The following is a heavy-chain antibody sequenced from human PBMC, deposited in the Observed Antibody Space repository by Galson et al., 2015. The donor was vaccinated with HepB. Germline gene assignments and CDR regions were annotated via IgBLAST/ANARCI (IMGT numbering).Heavy chain of an antibody. Sequence: SLRLPCAASGFTFSSYAMSWVRQAPGKGLEWVSAISGSGGSTYYADSVKGRFTISRDNSKNTLYLQMNSLRAEDTAVYYCAKSGHWNVPFDYWGQGTLVTVSS. CDR1: GFTFSSYA. CDR3: AKSGHWNVPFDY. V-gene: IGHV3-23*01. CDR2: ISGSGGST. D-gene: IGHD1-1*01. J-gene: IGHJ4*02.